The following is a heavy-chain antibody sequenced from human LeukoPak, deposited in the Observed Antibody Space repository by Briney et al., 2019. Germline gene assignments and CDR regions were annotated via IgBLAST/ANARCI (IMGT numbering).Heavy chain of an antibody. CDR2: IKEDGTEK. CDR3: ARDIMPIAARRSGDDAFDI. J-gene: IGHJ3*02. V-gene: IGHV3-7*01. D-gene: IGHD6-6*01. Sequence: PGVSLRLSCAASGFTFSSYWMIWVRQAPGKGLEWVASIKEDGTEKYYVDSVKGRFTISRDNAKNSLYLQMNSLRAEDTAVYYCARDIMPIAARRSGDDAFDIWGQGTMVTVSS. CDR1: GFTFSSYW.